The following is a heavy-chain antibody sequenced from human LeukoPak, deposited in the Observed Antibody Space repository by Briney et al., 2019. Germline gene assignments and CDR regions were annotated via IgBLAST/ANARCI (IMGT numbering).Heavy chain of an antibody. CDR3: ARRVTSNCFDP. Sequence: SETLSLTCSVSGGSISSHYRSWIRQPPGKGLEWIGYMHYSGSANYNPSLKSRVTMSVDTSKNQFSLNLSSVTAADTAVYYCARRVTSNCFDPWGQGTLVTVSS. CDR1: GGSISSHY. D-gene: IGHD4-23*01. J-gene: IGHJ5*02. CDR2: MHYSGSA. V-gene: IGHV4-59*08.